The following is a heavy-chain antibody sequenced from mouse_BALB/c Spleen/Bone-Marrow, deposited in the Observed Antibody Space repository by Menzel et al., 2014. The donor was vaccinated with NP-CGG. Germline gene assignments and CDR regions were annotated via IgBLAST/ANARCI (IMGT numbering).Heavy chain of an antibody. Sequence: EVQLQQSGAELVKPGASVKLSCTASGFNIKDTYMHWVKQRPEQGLEWIGRIGPANGNTKYDPKFQGKATITADTSSNTAYLQLSSLTSEDTAVYYRARWEYYAMDYWGQGTSVTVSS. J-gene: IGHJ4*01. D-gene: IGHD4-1*01. CDR2: IGPANGNT. V-gene: IGHV14-3*02. CDR3: ARWEYYAMDY. CDR1: GFNIKDTY.